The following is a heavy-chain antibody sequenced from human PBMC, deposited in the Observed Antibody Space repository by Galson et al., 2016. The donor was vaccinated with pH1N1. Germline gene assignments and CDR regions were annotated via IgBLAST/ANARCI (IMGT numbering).Heavy chain of an antibody. CDR1: GFTFNNYW. Sequence: SLRLSCAASGFTFNNYWMTWVRQAPGKGLEWVANINQDGSQKYSVDSVKGRFTISRDNPKNTLYLQMNSLRAEDTAIYYCAKRGQRVYVWGQGTTVTVSS. CDR3: AKRGQRVYV. D-gene: IGHD1-1*01. V-gene: IGHV3-7*05. CDR2: INQDGSQK. J-gene: IGHJ6*02.